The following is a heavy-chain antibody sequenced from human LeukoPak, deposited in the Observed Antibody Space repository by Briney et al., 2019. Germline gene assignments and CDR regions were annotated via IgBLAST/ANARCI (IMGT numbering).Heavy chain of an antibody. J-gene: IGHJ4*02. CDR1: GFTFSSYW. Sequence: PGGCLRLSCAASGFTFSSYWMHWVRQVPGKGLVWLSRINTDGTTTNYADFVKGRFTISRDNAKNTVYLQMNSLRAEDTAVYYCASADYTYGVDFWGQGTLVTVSS. CDR3: ASADYTYGVDF. CDR2: INTDGTTT. D-gene: IGHD5-18*01. V-gene: IGHV3-74*01.